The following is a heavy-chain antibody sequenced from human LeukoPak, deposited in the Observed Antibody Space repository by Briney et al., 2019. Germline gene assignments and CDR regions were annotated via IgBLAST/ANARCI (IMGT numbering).Heavy chain of an antibody. CDR3: AKDEEPRPDLYYFDY. Sequence: GGSLRLSCAASGFAFSSYGMHWVRQAPGKGLEWVAVTSYDGSNKYYADSVKGRFTISRDNSKNTLYLQMNSLRAEDTAVYYCAKDEEPRPDLYYFDYWGQGTLVTVSS. J-gene: IGHJ4*02. CDR2: TSYDGSNK. V-gene: IGHV3-30*18. D-gene: IGHD1-26*01. CDR1: GFAFSSYG.